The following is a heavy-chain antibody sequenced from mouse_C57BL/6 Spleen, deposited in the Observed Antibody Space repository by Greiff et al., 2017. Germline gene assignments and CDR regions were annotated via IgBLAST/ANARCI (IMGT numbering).Heavy chain of an antibody. D-gene: IGHD2-3*01. V-gene: IGHV1-69*01. CDR2: IDPSDSYT. CDR1: GYTFTSYW. Sequence: QVQLQQPGAELVMPGASVKLSCKASGYTFTSYWMHWVKQRPGQGLEWIGEIDPSDSYTNYNQKFKGKSTLTVDKSSSTAYMQLSSLTSEDSAVYYCVCFYENYAMDYWGQGTSVTVSS. CDR3: VCFYENYAMDY. J-gene: IGHJ4*01.